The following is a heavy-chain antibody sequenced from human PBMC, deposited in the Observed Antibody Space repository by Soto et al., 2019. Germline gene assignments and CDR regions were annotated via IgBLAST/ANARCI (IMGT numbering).Heavy chain of an antibody. CDR2: ISYDGSNK. CDR3: ARLAGGHNGSGRLPDDY. J-gene: IGHJ4*02. D-gene: IGHD3-10*01. Sequence: QVQLVESGGSVVQPGRSLRLSCAASGFTFSSYGMHWVRQAPGKGLEWVAVISYDGSNKYYADSVKGRFTISRDNSKNTLYLQMNSLRAEDTAVYYCARLAGGHNGSGRLPDDYWGQGTLVTVSS. V-gene: IGHV3-30*03. CDR1: GFTFSSYG.